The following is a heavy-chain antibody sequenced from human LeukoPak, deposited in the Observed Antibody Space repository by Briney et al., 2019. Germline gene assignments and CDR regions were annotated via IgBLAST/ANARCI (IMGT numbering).Heavy chain of an antibody. CDR1: GFTFSSYG. V-gene: IGHV3-33*01. Sequence: GGSLRLSCAASGFTFSSYGMHWVRQAPGKGLEWVAVIWYDGSNKYYADSVKGRFTISRDNSKNTLYLQMNSLRAEDTAVYYCARDIVPSSGYTFGAFDIWGQGTVVTVSS. D-gene: IGHD3-22*01. J-gene: IGHJ3*02. CDR3: ARDIVPSSGYTFGAFDI. CDR2: IWYDGSNK.